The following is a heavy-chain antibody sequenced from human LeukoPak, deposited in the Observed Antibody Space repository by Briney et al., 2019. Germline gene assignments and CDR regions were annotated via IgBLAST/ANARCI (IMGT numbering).Heavy chain of an antibody. J-gene: IGHJ4*02. CDR3: ATLDSSGYYSAFDY. Sequence: PGRSLRLSCAASGFTFSSYGMHWVRQAPGKGLEWVSSISSSSSYIYYADSVKGRFTISRDNAKNSLYLQMNSLRAEDTAVYYCATLDSSGYYSAFDYWGQGTLVTVSS. CDR2: ISSSSSYI. V-gene: IGHV3-21*01. CDR1: GFTFSSYG. D-gene: IGHD3-22*01.